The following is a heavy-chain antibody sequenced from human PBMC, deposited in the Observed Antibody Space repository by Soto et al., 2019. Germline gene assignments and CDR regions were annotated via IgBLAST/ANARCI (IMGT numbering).Heavy chain of an antibody. CDR1: GFTFSSYG. Sequence: GGSLRLSCAASGFTFSSYGMNWVRQAPGKGLEWVSSISSSSSYIYYADSVKGRFTISRDNAKNSLYLQMNSLRAEDTAVYYCARAPWYYYGSGTDKLYYYYYGMDVWGQGTTVTVSS. CDR3: ARAPWYYYGSGTDKLYYYYYGMDV. V-gene: IGHV3-21*01. D-gene: IGHD3-10*01. CDR2: ISSSSSYI. J-gene: IGHJ6*02.